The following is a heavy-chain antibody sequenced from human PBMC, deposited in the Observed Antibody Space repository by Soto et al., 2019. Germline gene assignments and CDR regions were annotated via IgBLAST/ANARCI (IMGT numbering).Heavy chain of an antibody. V-gene: IGHV3-30-3*01. J-gene: IGHJ4*02. CDR3: ARDPKTSGGQHWAFNYFDS. CDR1: GFSFSISP. Sequence: QVQLVESGGGVVQPGRSLRLSCAASGFSFSISPMHWVRQAPGKGPEWVALISYDGTNKFYADSVKRRFTISRDNSESPLCLQVDSLGHEYAAVYYCARDPKTSGGQHWAFNYFDSWGQGTLVTVSS. CDR2: ISYDGTNK. D-gene: IGHD7-27*01.